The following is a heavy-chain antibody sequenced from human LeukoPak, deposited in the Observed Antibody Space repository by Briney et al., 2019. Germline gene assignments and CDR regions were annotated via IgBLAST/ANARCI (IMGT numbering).Heavy chain of an antibody. V-gene: IGHV4-61*02. D-gene: IGHD6-13*01. CDR1: GGSISSGSYY. J-gene: IGHJ4*02. CDR3: AREMKLSSSFSRQYFDY. Sequence: SETLSLTCTVSGGSISSGSYYWSWIRQPAGKGLEWIGRIYTSGSTNYNPSLKSRVTISVDTSKNQFSLKLSSVTAADTAVYYCAREMKLSSSFSRQYFDYWGQGILVTVSS. CDR2: IYTSGST.